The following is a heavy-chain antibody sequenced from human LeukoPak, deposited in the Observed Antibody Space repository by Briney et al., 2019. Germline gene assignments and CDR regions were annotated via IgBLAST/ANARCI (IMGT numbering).Heavy chain of an antibody. D-gene: IGHD3-22*01. CDR3: AKAAYYYDSSGYC. J-gene: IGHJ4*02. V-gene: IGHV3-30*02. Sequence: GGSLRLSCAASGFTFSSYGMHWVRQAPGKGLEWVAFIQYDGSNKYYADSVKGRFTISRDNSKNTLYLQMNSLRAEDTAVYYCAKAAYYYDSSGYCWGQGTLVTVSS. CDR1: GFTFSSYG. CDR2: IQYDGSNK.